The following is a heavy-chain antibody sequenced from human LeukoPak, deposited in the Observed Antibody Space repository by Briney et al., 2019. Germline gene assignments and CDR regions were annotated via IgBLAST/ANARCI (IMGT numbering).Heavy chain of an antibody. D-gene: IGHD6-19*01. J-gene: IGHJ6*03. CDR1: GGSISSYY. CDR3: ARDLGGIAVAGYYMDV. CDR2: IYYSGST. Sequence: SETLSLTCTVSGGSISSYYWSWIRQAPGKGLEWIGYIYYSGSTNYNPSLKSRVTISVDTSKNQFSLKLSSVTAADTAVYYCARDLGGIAVAGYYMDVWGKGTTVTVSS. V-gene: IGHV4-59*01.